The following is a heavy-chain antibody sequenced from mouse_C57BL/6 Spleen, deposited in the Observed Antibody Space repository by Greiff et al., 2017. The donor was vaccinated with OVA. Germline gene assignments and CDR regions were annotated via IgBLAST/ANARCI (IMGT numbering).Heavy chain of an antibody. Sequence: VKLQESGAELVRPGTSVKVSCKASGYAFTNYLIEWVKQRPGQGLEWIGVINPGSGGTNYNGKFKGKATLTADKSSSTAYMQLSSLTSEDSAVYFCARDDYDENFDYWGQGTTLTVSS. CDR3: ARDDYDENFDY. D-gene: IGHD2-4*01. CDR1: GYAFTNYL. J-gene: IGHJ2*01. CDR2: INPGSGGT. V-gene: IGHV1-54*01.